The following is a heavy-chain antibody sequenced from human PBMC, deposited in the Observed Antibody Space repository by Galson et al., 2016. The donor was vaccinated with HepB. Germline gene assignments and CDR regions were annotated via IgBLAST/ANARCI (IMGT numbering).Heavy chain of an antibody. CDR2: ISYDGRAK. D-gene: IGHD3-9*01. V-gene: IGHV3-30*04. CDR1: GFTFNTYA. CDR3: ARTTIRYFDWSPVDY. J-gene: IGHJ4*02. Sequence: SLRLSCAASGFTFNTYAMHWVRQPPGKGLEWVAVISYDGRAKNYAQSLKGRITITRDNSNNTLYLQKNSLRAEDTALYYCARTTIRYFDWSPVDYWGQGTLVTVSS.